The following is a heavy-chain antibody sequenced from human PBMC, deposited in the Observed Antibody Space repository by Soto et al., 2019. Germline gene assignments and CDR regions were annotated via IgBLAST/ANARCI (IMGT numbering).Heavy chain of an antibody. CDR1: GGSITNSDFY. CDR3: AREDCTGGYCFFDY. J-gene: IGHJ4*02. Sequence: ETLSLTCAVSGGSITNSDFYWDWVRQPPGKGLEWIGSVYYTGSTNFNPSLKGRVTISVDTSANQFYLRLSSVTAADTAVYYCAREDCTGGYCFFDYWGQGTPVTVSS. CDR2: VYYTGST. D-gene: IGHD2-8*02. V-gene: IGHV4-39*01.